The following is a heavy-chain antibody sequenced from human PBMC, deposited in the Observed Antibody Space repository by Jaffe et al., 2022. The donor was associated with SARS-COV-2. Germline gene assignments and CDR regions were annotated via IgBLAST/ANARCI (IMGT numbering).Heavy chain of an antibody. CDR3: ARLHDSLYEWFDP. CDR1: GGSISSSSYY. Sequence: QLQLQESGPGLVKPSETLSLTCTVSGGSISSSSYYWGWIRQPPGKGLEWIGSIYYSGSTYYNPSLKSRVTISVDTSKNQFSLKLSSVTAADTAVYYCARLHDSLYEWFDPWGQGTLVTVSS. J-gene: IGHJ5*02. V-gene: IGHV4-39*01. D-gene: IGHD3-16*01. CDR2: IYYSGST.